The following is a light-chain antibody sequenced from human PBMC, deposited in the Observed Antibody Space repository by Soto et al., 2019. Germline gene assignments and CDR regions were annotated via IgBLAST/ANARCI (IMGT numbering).Light chain of an antibody. CDR2: DVT. J-gene: IGLJ2*01. V-gene: IGLV2-14*03. CDR1: SSDVGGYNY. CDR3: SSYTSSSTPV. Sequence: SVLTQPASVSASPGQSITISCTGTSSDVGGYNYVSWYQQHPGKAPTLLIYDVTDRPSGVSNRFSASKSGNTASLTISGLQAEDEADYYCSSYTSSSTPVFGGATKDTVL.